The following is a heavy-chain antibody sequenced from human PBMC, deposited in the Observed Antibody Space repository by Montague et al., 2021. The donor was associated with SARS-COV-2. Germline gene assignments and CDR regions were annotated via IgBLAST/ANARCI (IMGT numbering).Heavy chain of an antibody. J-gene: IGHJ5*02. V-gene: IGHV4-31*03. CDR3: ARGRRYSNTWYGAFDP. Sequence: TLSLTCTVSRGSISSGGNYWSWIRQHPVKGLEWIGYSYYSGSTYYNPSLKSRVSISVDTSKNQFSLKLSSVTAADTAVYYCARGRRYSNTWYGAFDPWGQGMQVTVSS. CDR1: RGSISSGGNY. CDR2: SYYSGST. D-gene: IGHD2-15*01.